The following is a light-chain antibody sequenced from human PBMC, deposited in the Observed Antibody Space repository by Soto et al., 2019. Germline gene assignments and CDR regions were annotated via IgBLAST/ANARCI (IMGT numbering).Light chain of an antibody. Sequence: QSALTQPASVSGSPGQSITISCTGTSSDIGGYNFVSWYQQHPGKVPKLMIYEVTSWPSGVSNRFSGSKSGNTASLTISGLQAEDESNYYCSSYTTRRTLVFGTGTKLTGL. CDR3: SSYTTRRTLV. CDR1: SSDIGGYNF. CDR2: EVT. J-gene: IGLJ1*01. V-gene: IGLV2-14*03.